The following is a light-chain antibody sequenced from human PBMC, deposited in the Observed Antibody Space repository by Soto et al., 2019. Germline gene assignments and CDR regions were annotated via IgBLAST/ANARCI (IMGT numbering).Light chain of an antibody. CDR2: DVS. CDR1: QSVSSY. Sequence: EIVLTQSPATLSLSPGERATLSCRASQSVSSYLAWYQQKPGQAPRLLIYDVSKRATGIPARFSGSGSGTDFTLTISRLEPEDFAVYYCQQCFTWLTFGGGTKVEIK. J-gene: IGKJ4*01. CDR3: QQCFTWLT. V-gene: IGKV3-11*01.